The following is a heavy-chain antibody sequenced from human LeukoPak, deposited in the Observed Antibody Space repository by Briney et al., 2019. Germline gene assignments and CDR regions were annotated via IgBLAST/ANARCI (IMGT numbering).Heavy chain of an antibody. J-gene: IGHJ4*02. V-gene: IGHV3-53*01. CDR2: IYSDNT. D-gene: IGHD4/OR15-4a*01. CDR3: ARRAGAYSHPYDY. Sequence: PGGSLRLSCAASGFTFSSYSMNWVRQAPGKRLEWVSFIYSDNTHYSDSVKGRFTISRDNSKNTLYLQMNSLRAEDTAVYYCARRAGAYSHPYDYWGQGTLVTVSS. CDR1: GFTFSSYS.